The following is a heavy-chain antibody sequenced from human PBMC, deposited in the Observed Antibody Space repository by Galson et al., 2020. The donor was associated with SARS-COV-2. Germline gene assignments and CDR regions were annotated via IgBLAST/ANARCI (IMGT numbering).Heavy chain of an antibody. CDR2: INGDGTTI. CDR1: GFTFSGTW. D-gene: IGHD5-12*01. CDR3: ARAGYSGGWLAGFDP. V-gene: IGHV3-74*01. Sequence: GGSLRLSCAGSGFTFSGTWMHWVRQTPGKGLVWVSRINGDGTTITYADSVKGRFTISRDNANNTLYLQMDSLREEDSGVYSCARAGYSGGWLAGFDPWGQGTLVTVSS. J-gene: IGHJ5*02.